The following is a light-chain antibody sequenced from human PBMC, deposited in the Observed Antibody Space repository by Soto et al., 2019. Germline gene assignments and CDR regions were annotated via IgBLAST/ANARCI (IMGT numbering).Light chain of an antibody. CDR2: GAS. CDR3: QQYNNWPPWT. V-gene: IGKV3-15*01. J-gene: IGKJ1*01. Sequence: EIVLTQSPATLSLSPGERATLSCRASQSVSSSLACYQQKPGQAPRLLIYGASTRATGIPARFSGSGSGTEFTLTISSLQSEDFAVYYCQQYNNWPPWTFGQGTKVDIK. CDR1: QSVSSS.